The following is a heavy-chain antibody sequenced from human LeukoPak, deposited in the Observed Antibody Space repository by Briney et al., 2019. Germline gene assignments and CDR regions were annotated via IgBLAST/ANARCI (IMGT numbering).Heavy chain of an antibody. Sequence: SETLSLTCTVSNDSISSGDYYWNWIRQPPGKGLEWIGYIFHRGGTSYNPSLKSRILFSVDTSQNQFSLKLNSVTAADTAVYYCVREILYCSGGSCYRGPFDNWGQGTLVTVSA. J-gene: IGHJ4*02. CDR3: VREILYCSGGSCYRGPFDN. D-gene: IGHD2-15*01. V-gene: IGHV4-30-4*01. CDR1: NDSISSGDYY. CDR2: IFHRGGT.